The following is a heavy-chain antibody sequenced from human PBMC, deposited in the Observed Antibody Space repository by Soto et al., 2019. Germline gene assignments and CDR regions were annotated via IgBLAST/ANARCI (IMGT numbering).Heavy chain of an antibody. CDR2: ISYDGTDM. Sequence: HPGGSLRLSCAASGFTFSSYGMHWVRQAPGKGLEWVALISYDGTDMYYADSVKGRFTISRDNSKNTLYLQMTSLRPEDTAVYSCAKELRPSAYYLDCWGQRTLVTVSS. CDR1: GFTFSSYG. J-gene: IGHJ4*02. CDR3: AKELRPSAYYLDC. D-gene: IGHD6-19*01. V-gene: IGHV3-30*18.